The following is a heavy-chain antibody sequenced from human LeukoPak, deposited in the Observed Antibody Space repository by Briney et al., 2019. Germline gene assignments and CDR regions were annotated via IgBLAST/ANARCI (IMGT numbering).Heavy chain of an antibody. D-gene: IGHD6-13*01. Sequence: GRSLRLSCAASGFTFSSYAMHWVRQAPGKGLEWVAVISYDGSNKYYADSVKGQFTISRDNSKNTLYLQMNSLRAEDTAVYYCARDSDAAAGRTDPWGQGTLATVSS. CDR3: ARDSDAAAGRTDP. CDR1: GFTFSSYA. CDR2: ISYDGSNK. J-gene: IGHJ5*02. V-gene: IGHV3-30-3*01.